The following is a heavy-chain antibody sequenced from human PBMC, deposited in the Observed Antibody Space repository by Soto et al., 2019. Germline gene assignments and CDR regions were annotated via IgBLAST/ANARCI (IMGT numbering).Heavy chain of an antibody. D-gene: IGHD4-17*01. CDR2: ISGSGGST. Sequence: EVQLLESGGGLVQPGGSLRLSFAASGFTFSSYAMSWVRQAPGKGLEWVSAISGSGGSTYYEDSVKGRFTISRDNSKNTLYLQMNSLRAEDTAVYYCAKGFMTTVVSRHVGGLYFDYWGQGTLVTVSS. CDR3: AKGFMTTVVSRHVGGLYFDY. CDR1: GFTFSSYA. V-gene: IGHV3-23*01. J-gene: IGHJ4*02.